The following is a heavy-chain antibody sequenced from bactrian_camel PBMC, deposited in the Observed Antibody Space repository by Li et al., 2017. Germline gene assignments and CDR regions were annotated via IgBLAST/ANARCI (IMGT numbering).Heavy chain of an antibody. CDR1: FFILDDFD. CDR3: ATRYGGAWSGIRFDY. V-gene: IGHV3S66*01. Sequence: VQLVESGGGSVQTGGSLRLSCKPSFFILDDFDMMWYRQAPGNECELVSSISGDGSTYYTDAVKGRFTNSHDNASYTVYLQMNSLKSEDTALYYCATRYGGAWSGIRFDYWGQGTQVTVS. CDR2: ISGDGST. J-gene: IGHJ4*01. D-gene: IGHD6*01.